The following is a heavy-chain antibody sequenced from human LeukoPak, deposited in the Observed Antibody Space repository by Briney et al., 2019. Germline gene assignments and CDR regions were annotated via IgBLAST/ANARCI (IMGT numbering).Heavy chain of an antibody. CDR2: TDTEGADT. CDR1: GFAFSNYW. Sequence: GGSLRLSCAASGFAFSNYWMFWVRQAPGKGLVWISQTDTEGADTTYGDPAKGRFTASRDNAKNTLHLQMNSLRVEDTAVYFCARGTAITAGIDFWGQGTLVTVSS. J-gene: IGHJ4*02. V-gene: IGHV3-74*01. CDR3: ARGTAITAGIDF. D-gene: IGHD6-19*01.